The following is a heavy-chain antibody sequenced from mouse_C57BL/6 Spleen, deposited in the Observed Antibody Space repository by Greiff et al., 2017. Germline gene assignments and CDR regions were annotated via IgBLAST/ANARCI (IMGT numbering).Heavy chain of an antibody. Sequence: EVQLQQSGPELVKPGASVKISCKASGYSFTDYNMNWVKQSNGKSLEWIGVINPNYGTTSYNQKFKGKATLAVDQSSSTAYMQLNSLTSEDSAVYYCARERITTVVAHWYFDVWGTGTTVTVSS. CDR3: ARERITTVVAHWYFDV. CDR2: INPNYGTT. D-gene: IGHD1-1*01. J-gene: IGHJ1*03. CDR1: GYSFTDYN. V-gene: IGHV1-39*01.